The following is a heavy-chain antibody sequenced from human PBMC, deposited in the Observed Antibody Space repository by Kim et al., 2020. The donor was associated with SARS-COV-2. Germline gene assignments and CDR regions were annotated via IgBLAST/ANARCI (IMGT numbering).Heavy chain of an antibody. CDR2: FSSDGSIT. V-gene: IGHV3-74*01. CDR3: ARTGVLTSARLPMGFNI. Sequence: GGSLRLSCAASGFTLSNYWMHWVRQAPGKGLVWVSRFSSDGSITTYADSVKGRFTISRDNAKNTLYLQMNSLRAEDTAVYYCARTGVLTSARLPMGFNIWGQGTMVSVSS. J-gene: IGHJ3*02. D-gene: IGHD3-10*01. CDR1: GFTLSNYW.